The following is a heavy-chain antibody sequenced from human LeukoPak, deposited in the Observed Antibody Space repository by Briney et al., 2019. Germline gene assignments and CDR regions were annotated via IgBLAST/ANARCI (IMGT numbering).Heavy chain of an antibody. D-gene: IGHD6-13*01. CDR1: GDSISAYY. Sequence: SETLSLTCTVSGDSISAYYWSWIRQPAGRGLEWIGRIHASGSTRYNPSLKSRVTMSVDTSKNQFSLKLTSVTAADTALYFCARGRYLTTSGGAAAGFLDYWGQGSLVTVST. V-gene: IGHV4-4*07. CDR3: ARGRYLTTSGGAAAGFLDY. CDR2: IHASGST. J-gene: IGHJ4*02.